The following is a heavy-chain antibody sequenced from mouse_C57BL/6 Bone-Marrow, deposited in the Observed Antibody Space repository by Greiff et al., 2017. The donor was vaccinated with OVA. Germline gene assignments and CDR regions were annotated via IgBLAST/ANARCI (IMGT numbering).Heavy chain of an antibody. D-gene: IGHD1-1*02. CDR2: IDPEDGET. J-gene: IGHJ4*01. CDR1: GFNIKDYY. V-gene: IGHV14-2*01. Sequence: VQLKQSGAELVKPGASVKLSCTASGFNIKDYYMHWVKQRTEQGLEWIGRIDPEDGETKCAPKFQGKATITADTSSNTAYLQLSSLTSEDTAVYYCAGVGAMDYWGQGTSVTVSS. CDR3: AGVGAMDY.